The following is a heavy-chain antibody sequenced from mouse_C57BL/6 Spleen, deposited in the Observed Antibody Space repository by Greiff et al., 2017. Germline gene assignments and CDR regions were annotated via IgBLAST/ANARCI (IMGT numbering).Heavy chain of an antibody. CDR2: INPYNGGT. V-gene: IGHV1-19*01. D-gene: IGHD1-1*01. Sequence: EVHLVESGPVLVKPGASVKMSCKASGYTFTDYYMNWVKQSHGKSLEWIGVINPYNGGTSYNQKFKGKATLTVDKSSRTAYMELNSLTSEDSAVYYCARGGYYGSSYGYYAMDYWGQGTSVTVSS. CDR1: GYTFTDYY. J-gene: IGHJ4*01. CDR3: ARGGYYGSSYGYYAMDY.